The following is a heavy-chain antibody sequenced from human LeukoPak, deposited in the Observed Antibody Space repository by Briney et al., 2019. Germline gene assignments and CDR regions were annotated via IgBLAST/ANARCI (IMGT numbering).Heavy chain of an antibody. J-gene: IGHJ4*02. CDR2: ISPTGSTT. CDR3: ARDLTYSTDGSVYFDY. V-gene: IGHV3-74*01. CDR1: GFSFSGHW. D-gene: IGHD6-13*01. Sequence: GGSLRLSCTASGFSFSGHWMHWARQLPGKGLVWVSRISPTGSTTSYADSVKGRFTISRDNSKNTLYLQMNSLRAEDTAVYYCARDLTYSTDGSVYFDYWGQGTLVTVSS.